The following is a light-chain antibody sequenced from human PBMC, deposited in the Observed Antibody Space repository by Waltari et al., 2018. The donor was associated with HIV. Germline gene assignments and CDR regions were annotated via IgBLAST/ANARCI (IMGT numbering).Light chain of an antibody. CDR1: SSDVGADNL. V-gene: IGLV2-23*02. CDR2: VVI. J-gene: IGLJ2*01. Sequence: QSALTQPASVSGSLGQPLTIPCSGTSSDVGADNLVSWHQKYPAKAPQLMIFVVIKRPSVVSDRFSGSRSGNTASLTISGLQTEDEGDYYCCSYSGTGVIFGGGTKVTVL. CDR3: CSYSGTGVI.